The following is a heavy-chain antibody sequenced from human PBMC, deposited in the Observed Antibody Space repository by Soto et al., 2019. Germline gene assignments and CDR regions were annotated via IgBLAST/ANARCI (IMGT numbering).Heavy chain of an antibody. CDR2: INPDTGGT. D-gene: IGHD6-13*01. CDR3: ARAIARDGSSWYRGGYDS. V-gene: IGHV1-2*04. CDR1: GYTFNAYY. Sequence: QVRLLQSGAEVKKSGASVKVSCKASGYTFNAYYIHWMRQAPGQGLEWMGWINPDTGGTDYAQKLQGWVTMTRDTSIPTAYMELASLKIDDTAVYYCARAIARDGSSWYRGGYDSWGQGTLVTVS. J-gene: IGHJ4*02.